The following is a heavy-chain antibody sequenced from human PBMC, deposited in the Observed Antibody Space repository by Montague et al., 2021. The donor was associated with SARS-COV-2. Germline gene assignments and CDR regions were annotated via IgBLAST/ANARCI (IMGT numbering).Heavy chain of an antibody. Sequence: SETLSLTCTVSGGSISSSSYYWGWIRQPPGKGLEWIGYIYYSGSTNYNPSLESRVTILVDTSKKQFSLKLKSMTAADTAVYYCARRRGHYGMDVWGQGTTITVSS. CDR3: ARRRGHYGMDV. V-gene: IGHV4-61*05. J-gene: IGHJ6*02. CDR1: GGSISSSSYY. CDR2: IYYSGST.